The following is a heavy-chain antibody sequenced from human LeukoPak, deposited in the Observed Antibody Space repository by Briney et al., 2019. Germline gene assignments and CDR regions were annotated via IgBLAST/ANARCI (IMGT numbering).Heavy chain of an antibody. V-gene: IGHV4-30-4*01. CDR2: IYYSGSS. D-gene: IGHD3-22*01. J-gene: IGHJ4*02. CDR1: GGSISSGDYY. Sequence: SETLSLTCTVSGGSISSGDYYWSWIRQPPGKGLEWIRYIYYSGSSYYNPSLKSRVTISVDTSKNQFSLKLSSVTAADTAVYYCARGSREDSSGYGGGGQGTLVTVS. CDR3: ARGSREDSSGYGG.